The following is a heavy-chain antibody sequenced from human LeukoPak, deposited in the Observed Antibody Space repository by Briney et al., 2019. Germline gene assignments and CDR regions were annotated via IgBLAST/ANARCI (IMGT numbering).Heavy chain of an antibody. V-gene: IGHV4-59*01. CDR1: XGSFXGYY. CDR2: IYNTGRT. CDR3: ASLYCTRTSCYFLDP. Sequence: XGSFXGYYXSWLRQPPGKGLEWIGYIYNTGRTNYNASLNSRVTISLDTSKNQFSLKLSSLTAADTAMYYCASLYCTRTSCYFLDPWGQGTLVIVSS. D-gene: IGHD2-2*01. J-gene: IGHJ5*02.